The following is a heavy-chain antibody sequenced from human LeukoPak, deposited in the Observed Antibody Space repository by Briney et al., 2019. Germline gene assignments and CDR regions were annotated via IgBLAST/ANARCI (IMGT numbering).Heavy chain of an antibody. V-gene: IGHV1-69*05. CDR1: GGTFSSYA. J-gene: IGHJ4*02. CDR2: IIPIFGTA. Sequence: SVKVSCKASGGTFSSYAISWVRQAPGQGLEWMGGIIPIFGTANYAQKFQGRVTITTDESTSTVYMELSSLRSEDTAVYYCATDSYQRGGGYYRYWGQGTLVTVSS. CDR3: ATDSYQRGGGYYRY. D-gene: IGHD3-3*01.